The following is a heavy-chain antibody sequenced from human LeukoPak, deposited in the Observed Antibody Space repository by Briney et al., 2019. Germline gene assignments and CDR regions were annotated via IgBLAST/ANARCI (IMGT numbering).Heavy chain of an antibody. D-gene: IGHD3-22*01. CDR1: GFTFSNYS. CDR3: ARDRNSDSSGYYDEDAFDI. CDR2: ISSSSSTI. Sequence: PGGSLRLSCAASGFTFSNYSINWVRQAPGKGLEWVSSISSSSSTIYYVDSVKGRFTISRDNAKNSLYLLMNSLRAEDTAVYYSARDRNSDSSGYYDEDAFDIWGQGTMVTVSS. J-gene: IGHJ3*02. V-gene: IGHV3-21*01.